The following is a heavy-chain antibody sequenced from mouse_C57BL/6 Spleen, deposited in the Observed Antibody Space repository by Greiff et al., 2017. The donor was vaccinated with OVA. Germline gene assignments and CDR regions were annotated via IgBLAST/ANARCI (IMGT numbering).Heavy chain of an antibody. Sequence: QVQLQQSGPELVKPGASVKISCKASGYAFSSSWLNWVKQRPGKGLEWIGRIYPGDGDTNYNGKFKGKATLTADKSSSTAYMQLSSLTSEDSAVYFCARWVDYWGQGTSVTVSS. J-gene: IGHJ4*01. CDR1: GYAFSSSW. CDR3: ARWVDY. V-gene: IGHV1-82*01. CDR2: IYPGDGDT.